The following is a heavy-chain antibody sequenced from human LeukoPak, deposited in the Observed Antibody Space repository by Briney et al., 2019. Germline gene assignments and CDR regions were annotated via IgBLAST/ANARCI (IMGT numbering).Heavy chain of an antibody. V-gene: IGHV4-39*01. J-gene: IGHJ6*02. Sequence: SETLSLTCTVSGGSITSSSYYWDWIRQPPGKGLEWIGSIYYSGSTYYNPSLNSRVTISVDTSQNQFSLRLTSVTAADTAVYYCARRGYCSGGSCYAPSGMDVWGQGTTVTVSS. CDR2: IYYSGST. CDR1: GGSITSSSYY. D-gene: IGHD2-15*01. CDR3: ARRGYCSGGSCYAPSGMDV.